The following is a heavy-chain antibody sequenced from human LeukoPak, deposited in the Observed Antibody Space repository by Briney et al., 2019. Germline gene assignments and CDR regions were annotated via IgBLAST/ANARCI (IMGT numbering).Heavy chain of an antibody. D-gene: IGHD4-23*01. V-gene: IGHV4-4*07. CDR1: GGSISSYY. CDR2: IYTSGST. Sequence: KPSETLSLTCTVSGGSISSYYWSWIRQPAGKGLEWIGRIYTSGSTNYNPSLKSRVTMSVDTSKNQFSLKLSSVTAADTAVYYCARDADYGGNSAAFDYWGQGTLVTVSS. J-gene: IGHJ4*02. CDR3: ARDADYGGNSAAFDY.